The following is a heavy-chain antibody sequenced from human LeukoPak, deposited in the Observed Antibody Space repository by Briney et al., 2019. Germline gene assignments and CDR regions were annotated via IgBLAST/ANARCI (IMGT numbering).Heavy chain of an antibody. D-gene: IGHD2-2*01. CDR3: ASLGYCSSTSCYDY. CDR2: INHSGST. J-gene: IGHJ4*02. Sequence: SETLSLTCAVYGGSFSGYYWSWIRQPPGKGLEWIGEINHSGSTNYNPSLKSRVTISVDTSKNQLSLELSSVTAADTAVYYCASLGYCSSTSCYDYWGQGTLVTVSS. CDR1: GGSFSGYY. V-gene: IGHV4-34*01.